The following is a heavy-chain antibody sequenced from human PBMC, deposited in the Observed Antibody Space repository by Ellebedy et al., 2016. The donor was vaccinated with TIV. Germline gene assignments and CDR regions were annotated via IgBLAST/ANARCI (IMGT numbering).Heavy chain of an antibody. CDR3: VRRAVDY. Sequence: GESLKISCAASGFTFSTYDMNWARQAPGKGLEWVAHISSSGATIYYADSVKGRFTISRDNAKNSLYLQMNSLRDEDTAVYHCVRRAVDYWGQGTQVTVFS. CDR1: GFTFSTYD. V-gene: IGHV3-48*02. J-gene: IGHJ4*02. CDR2: ISSSGATI.